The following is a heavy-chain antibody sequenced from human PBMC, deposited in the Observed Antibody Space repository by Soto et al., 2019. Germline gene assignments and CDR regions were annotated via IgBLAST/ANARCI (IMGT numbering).Heavy chain of an antibody. J-gene: IGHJ4*02. D-gene: IGHD3-22*01. CDR3: ARASPPNHYYDSSDYRLLLPSQASFLAY. CDR2: ISAYNGNT. Sequence: ASVKVSCKASGYTFTSYGISWVRQAPGQGLEWMGWISAYNGNTNYAQKLQGRVTMTTDTSTSTAYMELRSLRSDDTAVYYCARASPPNHYYDSSDYRLLLPSQASFLAYWGQGTLVTVSS. V-gene: IGHV1-18*01. CDR1: GYTFTSYG.